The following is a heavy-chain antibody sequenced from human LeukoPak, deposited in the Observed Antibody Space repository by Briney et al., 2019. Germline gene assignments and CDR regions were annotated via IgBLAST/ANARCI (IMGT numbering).Heavy chain of an antibody. V-gene: IGHV1-2*04. CDR3: ATPATTRGTDY. D-gene: IGHD1-14*01. Sequence: ASVKVSCKVSGYTLTELSIHWVRQAPGQGLEWMGRINPNSGDIDYAQKFQGSVTMTTDTSISTAYMELSSLRSDDTAMYYCATPATTRGTDYWGQGTLVIVSS. CDR2: INPNSGDI. CDR1: GYTLTELS. J-gene: IGHJ4*02.